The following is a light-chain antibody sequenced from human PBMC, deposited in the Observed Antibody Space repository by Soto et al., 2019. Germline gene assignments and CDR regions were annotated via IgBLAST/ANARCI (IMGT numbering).Light chain of an antibody. J-gene: IGKJ3*01. CDR1: QSLVYSDGNTY. V-gene: IGKV2-30*01. CDR3: MQGTHWPFT. CDR2: KVS. Sequence: DLVMTQSPLSVPVTLGQPASISRRSSQSLVYSDGNTYLNWCQQRPGQSPRRLIYKVSNRDSGVPDRFSGSGSGTDFTLKISRVEAEDVGVYYCMQGTHWPFTFGPGT.